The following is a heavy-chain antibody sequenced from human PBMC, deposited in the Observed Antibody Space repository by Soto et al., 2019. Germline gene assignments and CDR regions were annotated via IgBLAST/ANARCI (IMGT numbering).Heavy chain of an antibody. J-gene: IGHJ4*02. Sequence: ASVKVSCKASGYTFTSYGISWVRQAPGQGLEWMGWISAYNGNTNYAQKLQGRVTMTTDTSTSTAYMELRSLRSDDTAVYYCARGGAVAGTEKDFDYWGQGTLVTVSS. CDR3: ARGGAVAGTEKDFDY. V-gene: IGHV1-18*01. D-gene: IGHD6-19*01. CDR1: GYTFTSYG. CDR2: ISAYNGNT.